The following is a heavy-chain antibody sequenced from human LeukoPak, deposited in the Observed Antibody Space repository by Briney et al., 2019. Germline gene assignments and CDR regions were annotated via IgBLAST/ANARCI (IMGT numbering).Heavy chain of an antibody. CDR2: ISNSGGYT. CDR3: AKLKGVGSALGDDAFDV. V-gene: IGHV3-23*01. D-gene: IGHD1-26*01. CDR1: EFTFSSYA. J-gene: IGHJ3*01. Sequence: GESLKISCAASEFTFSSYAMNWVRQAPGRGLEWVSFISNSGGYTYYAESVKGRFTISRDNSKDTMFLQMNSLRAEDTALYYCAKLKGVGSALGDDAFDVWGQGTMVTVSS.